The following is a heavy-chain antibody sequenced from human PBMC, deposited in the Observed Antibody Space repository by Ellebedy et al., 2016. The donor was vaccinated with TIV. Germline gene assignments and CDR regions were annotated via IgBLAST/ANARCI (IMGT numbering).Heavy chain of an antibody. CDR1: GFTFSTYG. V-gene: IGHV3-33*06. CDR3: AKDRAATGSHFDY. Sequence: GGSLRLSCAASGFTFSTYGMHWVRQAPGKGLEWVAVIWSDGSHQYYADSVKGRFTISRDNSKNTLYLQMNSLRAEDTAVYYCAKDRAATGSHFDYWGQGTLVTVSS. CDR2: IWSDGSHQ. J-gene: IGHJ4*02. D-gene: IGHD6-13*01.